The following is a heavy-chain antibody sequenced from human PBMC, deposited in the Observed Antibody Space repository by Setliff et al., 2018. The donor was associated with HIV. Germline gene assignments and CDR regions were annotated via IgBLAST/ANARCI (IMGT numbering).Heavy chain of an antibody. CDR3: AKVGGMITFGGVIVNSYFDY. J-gene: IGHJ4*02. CDR1: GFTVSSNE. Sequence: GGSLRLSCAASGFTVSSNEMSWVRQAPGKGLEWVSAVNGGGTPYYADSVKGRFTISRDNSKNMVYLEMNSLRDEDTAVYYCAKVGGMITFGGVIVNSYFDYWGQGTLVTVSS. CDR2: VNGGGTP. D-gene: IGHD3-16*02. V-gene: IGHV3-23*01.